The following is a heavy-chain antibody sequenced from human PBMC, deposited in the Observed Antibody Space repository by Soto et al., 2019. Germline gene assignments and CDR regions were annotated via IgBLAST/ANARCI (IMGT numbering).Heavy chain of an antibody. CDR2: ISGSGTYT. CDR3: ARGPTRDADYFDP. CDR1: GFTFSSHS. J-gene: IGHJ5*02. D-gene: IGHD4-17*01. V-gene: IGHV3-21*01. Sequence: PGGSLRLSCATSGFTFSSHSMNWVRQAPGKGLEWVSSISGSGTYTYFAESVKGRCTISRDNAKNSLDLLVNSLTAEDTAVYYCARGPTRDADYFDPGGRGTLVTVSS.